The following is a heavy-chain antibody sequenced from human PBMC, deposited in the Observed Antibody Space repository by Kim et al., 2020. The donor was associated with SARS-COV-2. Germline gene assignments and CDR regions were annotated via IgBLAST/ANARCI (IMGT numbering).Heavy chain of an antibody. CDR2: ISYDGSNK. CDR3: AKAAESSSIDY. CDR1: GFTFSSYG. J-gene: IGHJ4*02. D-gene: IGHD6-6*01. Sequence: GGSLRLSCAASGFTFSSYGMHWVRQAPGKGLEWVAVISYDGSNKYYADSVKGRFTISRDNSKNTLYLQMNSLRAEDTAVYYCAKAAESSSIDYWGQGTLVTVSS. V-gene: IGHV3-30*18.